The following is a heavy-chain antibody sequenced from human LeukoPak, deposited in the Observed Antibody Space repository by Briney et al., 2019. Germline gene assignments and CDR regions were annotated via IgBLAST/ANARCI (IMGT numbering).Heavy chain of an antibody. D-gene: IGHD1-26*01. CDR3: ARRNSGNYYGLFDP. Sequence: SETLSLTCTVSGGSISSSSYYWAWIRQPPGKGLEWIGSIYYSGNTYYNPSLKSRITLSVDTSKNQFSLKLSSVTAADSVVYYCARRNSGNYYGLFDPWGQGTLVTVSS. V-gene: IGHV4-39*01. J-gene: IGHJ5*02. CDR2: IYYSGNT. CDR1: GGSISSSSYY.